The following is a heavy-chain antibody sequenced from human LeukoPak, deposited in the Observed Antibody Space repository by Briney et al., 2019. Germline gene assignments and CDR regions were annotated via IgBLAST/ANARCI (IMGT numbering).Heavy chain of an antibody. CDR1: GMSLSDYY. D-gene: IGHD4-17*01. CDR3: ARRALDYDDVAYFYARCSDV. V-gene: IGHV4-34*01. Sequence: SETLSLTCGVSGMSLSDYYWTWIRQSPGKGLEWIGEVSHDEDTNYNPSLKSRVSISVDTSNDQFSLKLSSVTAADTGVYYCARRALDYDDVAYFYARCSDVWGQGIKVTVS. CDR2: VSHDEDT. J-gene: IGHJ6*02.